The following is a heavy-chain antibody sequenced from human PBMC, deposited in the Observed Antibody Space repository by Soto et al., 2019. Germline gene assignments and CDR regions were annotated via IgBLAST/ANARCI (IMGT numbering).Heavy chain of an antibody. V-gene: IGHV1-18*01. J-gene: IGHJ4*02. CDR2: NSALNGKT. CDR3: AAATSIALGFRY. D-gene: IGHD1-26*01. Sequence: QGYLVQYGAEVKRPGASVRVSCKTSGFTFNTHGFSWVRQAPGQGLEWMGWNSALNGKTFYAHNFQDRVIMTTDTSSSTAYMELRGLKSDDTGVYYCAAATSIALGFRYLGQGPLVTVSS. CDR1: GFTFNTHG.